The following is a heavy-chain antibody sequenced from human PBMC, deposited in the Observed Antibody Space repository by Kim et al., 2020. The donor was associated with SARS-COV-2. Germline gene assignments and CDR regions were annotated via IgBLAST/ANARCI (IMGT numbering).Heavy chain of an antibody. V-gene: IGHV3-33*06. J-gene: IGHJ4*02. Sequence: YADSGKGRFTSSRDNSKNTLYLQMNSRRAEDTAVYYCAKAAGTSSNYFDYWGQGTLVTVSS. D-gene: IGHD6-13*01. CDR3: AKAAGTSSNYFDY.